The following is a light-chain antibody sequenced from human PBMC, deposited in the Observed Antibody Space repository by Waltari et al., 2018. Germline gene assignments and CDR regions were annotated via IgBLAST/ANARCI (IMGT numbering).Light chain of an antibody. CDR2: DAS. J-gene: IGKJ4*01. V-gene: IGKV3-20*01. CDR3: QQYAQSPLT. Sequence: EIVLTQSPGTLSLSPGERATLSCRASQSISRNYLAWYQKKPGQAPRFLIADASSRATGIPDRFSGSGSGTDFTLTISRLEPEDFAVYYCQQYAQSPLTFGGGTKVEIK. CDR1: QSISRNY.